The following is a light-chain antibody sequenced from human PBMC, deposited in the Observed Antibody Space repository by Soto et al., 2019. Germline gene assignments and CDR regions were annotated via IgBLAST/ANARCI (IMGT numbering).Light chain of an antibody. Sequence: EIVLTQSPGILSLSPGERATLSCRASQSTSINYLAWYQQKPGQAPRLLIYGTSSRATGIPDRFSGSGSGTDFTLTISRLEPEDFAVYYCQLYINSPPGFAFGPGTKVDIK. CDR2: GTS. V-gene: IGKV3-20*01. J-gene: IGKJ3*01. CDR1: QSTSINY. CDR3: QLYINSPPGFA.